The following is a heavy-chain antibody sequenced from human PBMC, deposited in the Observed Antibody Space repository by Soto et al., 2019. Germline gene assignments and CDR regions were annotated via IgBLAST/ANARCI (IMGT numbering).Heavy chain of an antibody. D-gene: IGHD2-21*02. CDR1: GFTFGSYS. V-gene: IGHV3-23*01. Sequence: EVQLLESGGGAVQPGGSLRLSCAGSGFTFGSYSLSWVRQAPGKGLEWVAATSAGGVTTHYADSVQGRFTISRDSSQKTVFLQMDSLRAEYTAIYYCAKENGACYWCGDSWGQGPLVTVSS. CDR3: AKENGACYWCGDS. J-gene: IGHJ5*01. CDR2: TSAGGVTT.